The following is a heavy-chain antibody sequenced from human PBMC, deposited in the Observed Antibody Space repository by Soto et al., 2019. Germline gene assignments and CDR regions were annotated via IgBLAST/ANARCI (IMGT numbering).Heavy chain of an antibody. CDR3: ATDYYDSSGYPRAFDY. D-gene: IGHD3-22*01. CDR2: IIPIFGTT. Sequence: SVKVSWKASGGTFSSYAISWVRQAPGHGLEWIGGIIPIFGTTNYAQKFQGRVTITADDSTSTAYMELSSLRSEDTAVYFCATDYYDSSGYPRAFDYWGQGTLVTVSS. CDR1: GGTFSSYA. V-gene: IGHV1-69*13. J-gene: IGHJ4*02.